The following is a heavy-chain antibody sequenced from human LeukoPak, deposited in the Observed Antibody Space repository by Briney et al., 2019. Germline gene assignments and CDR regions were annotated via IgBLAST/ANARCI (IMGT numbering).Heavy chain of an antibody. D-gene: IGHD6-6*01. J-gene: IGHJ4*02. CDR1: GISINWSW. V-gene: IGHV3-7*01. CDR3: SNGIYSSSY. Sequence: GGSLRLSCGVSGISINWSWVGWVRQAPGKGLEWVANINQDGTEKHYEDSVKGRFTISRDNAKNSLYLQMNSLRSEDTAVYYCSNGIYSSSYWGQGTLVTVSS. CDR2: INQDGTEK.